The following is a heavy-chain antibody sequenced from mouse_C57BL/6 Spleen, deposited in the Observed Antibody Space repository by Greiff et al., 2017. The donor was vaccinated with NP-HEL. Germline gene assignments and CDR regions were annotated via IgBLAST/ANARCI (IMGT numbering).Heavy chain of an antibody. V-gene: IGHV5-17*01. Sequence: EVKLVESGGGLVKPGGSLKLSCAASGFTFSDYGMHWVRQAPEKGLEWVAYISSGSSTIYYADTVKGRFTISRDNAKNTLFLQMTSLRSEDTAMYYCARPPSSYAMDYWGQGTSVTVSS. CDR1: GFTFSDYG. CDR3: ARPPSSYAMDY. CDR2: ISSGSSTI. J-gene: IGHJ4*01.